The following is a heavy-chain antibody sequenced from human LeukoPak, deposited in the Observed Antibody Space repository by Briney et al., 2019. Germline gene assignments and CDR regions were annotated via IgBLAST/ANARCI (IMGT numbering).Heavy chain of an antibody. Sequence: SETLSLTCAVYGGSFSGYYWSWIRQPPGKGLEWTGEINHSGSTNYNPSLKSRVTISVDTSKNQSSLKLSSVTAADTAVYYCARGGITIFGVVNDPWGQGTLGTVSS. CDR1: GGSFSGYY. V-gene: IGHV4-34*01. J-gene: IGHJ5*02. CDR3: ARGGITIFGVVNDP. D-gene: IGHD3-3*01. CDR2: INHSGST.